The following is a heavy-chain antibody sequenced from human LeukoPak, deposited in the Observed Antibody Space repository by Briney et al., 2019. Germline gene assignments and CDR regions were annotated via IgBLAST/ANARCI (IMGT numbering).Heavy chain of an antibody. CDR1: GYSFTSYW. V-gene: IGHV5-10-1*01. J-gene: IGHJ6*02. CDR2: IDPSDSYT. D-gene: IGHD6-13*01. Sequence: GESLKISCKGSGYSFTSYWISWVRQMPGKGLEWMGRIDPSDSYTNYSPSFQGHVTISAGKSISTAYLQWSSLKASDTAMYYCASGRYSSSPYYYYGMDVWGQGTTVTASS. CDR3: ASGRYSSSPYYYYGMDV.